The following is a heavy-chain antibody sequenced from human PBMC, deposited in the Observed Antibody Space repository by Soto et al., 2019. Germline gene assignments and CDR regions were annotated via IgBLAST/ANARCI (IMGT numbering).Heavy chain of an antibody. Sequence: EVQLVESGGGLVQPGGSLKLSCTASGFTLSASGIHWVRQASGKGLEWLGRIRDKGNNYATAYAASVTGRFTISRDDSKNTAYLQMDSLKTEDTAMYYCCYDFWSGYFGVDPWGQGTLVTVSS. V-gene: IGHV3-73*02. CDR3: CYDFWSGYFGVDP. CDR2: IRDKGNNYAT. CDR1: GFTLSASG. D-gene: IGHD3-3*01. J-gene: IGHJ5*02.